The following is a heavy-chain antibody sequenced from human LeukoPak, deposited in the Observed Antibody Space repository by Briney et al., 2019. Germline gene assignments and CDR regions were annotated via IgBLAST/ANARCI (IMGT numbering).Heavy chain of an antibody. V-gene: IGHV5-51*01. CDR1: GYTFTNYW. Sequence: GESLKISCKGSGYTFTNYWIGWVRQMPGKGLEWMGIIYPGDSDTRYSPSFQGQVTISADKSISTAYLQWSSLEASDTAMYYCARGGNLGATRRNYFDYWAREPWSPSPQ. CDR2: IYPGDSDT. CDR3: ARGGNLGATRRNYFDY. D-gene: IGHD1-26*01. J-gene: IGHJ4*02.